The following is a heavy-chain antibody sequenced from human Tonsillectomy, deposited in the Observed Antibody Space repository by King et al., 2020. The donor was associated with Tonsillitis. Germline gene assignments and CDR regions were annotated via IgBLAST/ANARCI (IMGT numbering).Heavy chain of an antibody. D-gene: IGHD3-22*01. J-gene: IGHJ2*01. CDR1: GGSISSSDYY. Sequence: QLQESGPGLVKPSQTLSLTCTVSGGSISSSDYYWNWIRQPPGKGLEWIGYIYYSGSTYYNPSLKSRVTISVDTSKNQFSLKLSSVTAADPAVYYCARGVYYYDSSGYILGYFDLWGRGTLVTVSS. CDR2: IYYSGST. CDR3: ARGVYYYDSSGYILGYFDL. V-gene: IGHV4-30-4*01.